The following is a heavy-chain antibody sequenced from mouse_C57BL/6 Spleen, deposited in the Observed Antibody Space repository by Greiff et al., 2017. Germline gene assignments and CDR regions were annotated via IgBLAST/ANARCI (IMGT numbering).Heavy chain of an antibody. J-gene: IGHJ2*01. Sequence: EVKVEESGGGLVKPGGSLKLSCAASGFTFSDYGMHWVRQAPEKGLEWVAYISSGSSTIYYADTVKGRFTISRDNAKNTLFLQMTSLRSEDTAMYYCARSSLYYFDYWGQGTTLTVSS. CDR2: ISSGSSTI. CDR1: GFTFSDYG. CDR3: ARSSLYYFDY. D-gene: IGHD1-1*01. V-gene: IGHV5-17*01.